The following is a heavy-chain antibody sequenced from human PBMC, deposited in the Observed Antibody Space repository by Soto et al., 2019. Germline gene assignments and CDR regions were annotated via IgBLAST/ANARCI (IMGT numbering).Heavy chain of an antibody. Sequence: GGSLRLSCAASGFTFSSYSMNWVRQAPGKGLEWVSYISSSSSTIYYADSVKGRFTISRDNAKNPLYLQRNSLRAGDTAVYYCASGMATVTPSSSMDVWGQGTTVTVSS. J-gene: IGHJ6*02. CDR3: ASGMATVTPSSSMDV. CDR1: GFTFSSYS. D-gene: IGHD4-17*01. V-gene: IGHV3-48*01. CDR2: ISSSSSTI.